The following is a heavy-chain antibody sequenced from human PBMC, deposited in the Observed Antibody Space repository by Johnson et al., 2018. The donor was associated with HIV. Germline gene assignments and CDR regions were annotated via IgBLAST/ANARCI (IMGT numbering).Heavy chain of an antibody. CDR2: IKQDGSEK. CDR3: ATDGTRGMVANGALDI. CDR1: GFTFSSYW. Sequence: VKLVESGGGLVQPGGSLRLSCAASGFTFSSYWMSWVRQAPGKGLEWVANIKQDGSEKYYVDSVKGRFTISRDNAKNSLSLQMNSLRAEDTAGYYCATDGTRGMVANGALDIWGQGTMVTVAS. V-gene: IGHV3-7*04. J-gene: IGHJ3*02. D-gene: IGHD2-15*01.